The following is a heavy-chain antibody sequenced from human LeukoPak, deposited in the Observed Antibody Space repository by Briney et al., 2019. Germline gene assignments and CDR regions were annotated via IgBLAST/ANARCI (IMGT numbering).Heavy chain of an antibody. CDR2: INQNGREK. J-gene: IGHJ4*02. CDR1: GLTFSTYW. CDR3: ARSLGDD. V-gene: IGHV3-7*01. D-gene: IGHD3-16*01. Sequence: GGYLRLSWEVSGLTFSTYWMTWVRQAPGKGLEWVASINQNGREKYYVDSVKGRFTISRDNAKDSLYLQMNSLRDEDTAVYYCARSLGDDWGQGTLVTVSS.